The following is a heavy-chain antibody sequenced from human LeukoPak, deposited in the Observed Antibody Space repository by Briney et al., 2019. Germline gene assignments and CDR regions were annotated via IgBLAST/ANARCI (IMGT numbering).Heavy chain of an antibody. CDR1: GYTFTSYA. D-gene: IGHD6-19*01. CDR2: INTNTGNP. Sequence: ASVKVSCKASGYTFTSYAMNWVRQAPGQGLEWMGWINTNTGNPTYAQGFTGRFVFSLDTSVSTAYLPISSLKAEGTAVYYCARDGESSGWGTGRHYYYYMDVWGKGTTVTISS. CDR3: ARDGESSGWGTGRHYYYYMDV. J-gene: IGHJ6*03. V-gene: IGHV7-4-1*02.